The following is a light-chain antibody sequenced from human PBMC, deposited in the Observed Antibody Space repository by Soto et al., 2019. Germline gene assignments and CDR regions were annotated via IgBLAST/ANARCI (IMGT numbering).Light chain of an antibody. CDR3: QQRSNWPPWYT. CDR2: DAS. V-gene: IGKV3-11*01. CDR1: QSVSSY. J-gene: IGKJ2*01. Sequence: EIVLTQSPATLSLSPRERATLSCRASQSVSSYLAWYQQKPGQAPRLLIYDASNRATGIPARFSGSGSGTDFTLTISSREPDDFAVYYCQQRSNWPPWYTFGQGTKLEIK.